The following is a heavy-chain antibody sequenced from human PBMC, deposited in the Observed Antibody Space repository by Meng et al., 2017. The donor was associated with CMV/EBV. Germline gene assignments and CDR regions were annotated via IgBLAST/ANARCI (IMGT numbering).Heavy chain of an antibody. J-gene: IGHJ5*02. CDR1: GYTFTRYY. V-gene: IGHV1-46*01. CDR3: AREEGIAARSDWFDP. Sequence: LLGAEVKKPGALLKVSHRASGYTFTRYYMHGGRQAPGQGLEWMGIINPSGGSTSYAQKFQGRVTMTRDTSTSTVYMELSSLRSEDTAVYYCAREEGIAARSDWFDPWGQGTLVTVSS. D-gene: IGHD6-6*01. CDR2: INPSGGST.